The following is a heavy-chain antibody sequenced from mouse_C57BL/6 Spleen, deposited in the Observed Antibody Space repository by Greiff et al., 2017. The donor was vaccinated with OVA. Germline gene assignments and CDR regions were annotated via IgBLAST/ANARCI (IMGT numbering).Heavy chain of an antibody. V-gene: IGHV1-15*01. Sequence: QVQLKQSGAELVRPGASVTLSCKASGYTFTDYEMHWVKQTPVHGLEWIGAIDPATGGTAYNQKFKGKAILTADKSSSTAYMELRSLTSEDSDVYYCTRAGYYGSIYWDFDVWGTGTTVTVSS. D-gene: IGHD1-1*01. J-gene: IGHJ1*03. CDR1: GYTFTDYE. CDR3: TRAGYYGSIYWDFDV. CDR2: IDPATGGT.